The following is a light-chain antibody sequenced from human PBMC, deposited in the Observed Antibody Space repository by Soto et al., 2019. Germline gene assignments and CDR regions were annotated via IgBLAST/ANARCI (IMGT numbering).Light chain of an antibody. CDR1: QIVLYSSDNKNR. J-gene: IGKJ4*01. CDR2: WTS. CDR3: QQYYNTPLT. Sequence: DIVMTQSPDSLAVSLGERATINCKSSQIVLYSSDNKNRLAWYQQKPGQPPKLLIDWTSTRESGVPDRFSGSGSGTDFTLTISSLQAEDVAVYYCQQYYNTPLTFGGGTKVEIK. V-gene: IGKV4-1*01.